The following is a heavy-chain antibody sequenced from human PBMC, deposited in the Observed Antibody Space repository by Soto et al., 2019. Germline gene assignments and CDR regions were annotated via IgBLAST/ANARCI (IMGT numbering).Heavy chain of an antibody. CDR2: IYSGGST. CDR1: GFTVSSSY. CDR3: ARGGDGYNYPNFDK. Sequence: EVQLVETGGGLIQPGGSLRLSCAASGFTVSSSYMSWVRQAPGKGLEWVSVIYSGGSTYYADSVRGRFTISRDTSNNTLHLQMHILRAEDTAVYYCARGGDGYNYPNFDKWGQGPPVTVSS. V-gene: IGHV3-53*02. J-gene: IGHJ4*02. D-gene: IGHD1-1*01.